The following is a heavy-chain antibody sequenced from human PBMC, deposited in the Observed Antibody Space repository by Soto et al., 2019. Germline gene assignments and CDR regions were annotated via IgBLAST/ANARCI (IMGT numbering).Heavy chain of an antibody. V-gene: IGHV4-59*01. CDR3: ARARRYCSGGSCFSYYYYGMDV. Sequence: SETLSLTCTVSGGSISSYYWSWIRQPPGKGLEWIGYIYYSGSTNYNPSLKSRVTISVDTSKNQFSLKLSSVTATDTAVYYCARARRYCSGGSCFSYYYYGMDVWGQGTTVTVSS. CDR1: GGSISSYY. D-gene: IGHD2-15*01. CDR2: IYYSGST. J-gene: IGHJ6*02.